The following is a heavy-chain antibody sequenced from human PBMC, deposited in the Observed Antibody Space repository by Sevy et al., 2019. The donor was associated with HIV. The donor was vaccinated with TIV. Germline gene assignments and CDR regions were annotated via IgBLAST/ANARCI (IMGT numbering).Heavy chain of an antibody. D-gene: IGHD3-22*01. CDR3: AGGKGPGDRSGYYGLDY. CDR1: GYTFTSYG. CDR2: ISAYNGNT. V-gene: IGHV1-18*01. Sequence: ASVKVSCKASGYTFTSYGISWVRQAPGQGLEWMGWISAYNGNTNYAQKLQGRVTMTTDTSTSTAYMELRSLRSDDTAVAYCAGGKGPGDRSGYYGLDYWGQGTLVTVSS. J-gene: IGHJ4*02.